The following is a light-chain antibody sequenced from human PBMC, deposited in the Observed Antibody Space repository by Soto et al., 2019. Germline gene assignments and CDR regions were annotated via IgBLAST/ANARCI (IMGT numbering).Light chain of an antibody. J-gene: IGKJ3*01. CDR3: QQFCSSPLFT. Sequence: EIVLRQSPGTLSLSPGERATLSCRASQSVSSSYLAWYQQKPGQAPRLLIYGASSRATGIPDRFSGSGSGTDFTLTISRLEPEDFAVYYCQQFCSSPLFTFGPGTKVDVK. CDR1: QSVSSSY. V-gene: IGKV3-20*01. CDR2: GAS.